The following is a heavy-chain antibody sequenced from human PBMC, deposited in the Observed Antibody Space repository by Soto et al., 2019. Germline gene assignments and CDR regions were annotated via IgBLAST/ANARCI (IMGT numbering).Heavy chain of an antibody. CDR2: IYHSGST. D-gene: IGHD3-10*01. J-gene: IGHJ4*02. V-gene: IGHV4-39*07. Sequence: SETLSLTCTVSGGSISSSSGYWGWIRQPPGKGLEWIGSIYHSGSTYYNPSLKSRVTISVDKSKNQFSLKLSSVTAADTAVYYCATGLDGSGNNWGQGTLVTVSS. CDR3: ATGLDGSGNN. CDR1: GGSISSSSGY.